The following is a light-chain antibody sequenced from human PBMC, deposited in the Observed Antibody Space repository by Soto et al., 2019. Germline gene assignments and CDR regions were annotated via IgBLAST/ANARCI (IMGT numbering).Light chain of an antibody. CDR2: EVS. CDR3: SSYTSSTSLVL. Sequence: QSVLTQPASASGSPGQSITISCTGTTSDVGGYNYVSWYRHHPGKAPKLLIYEVSNRPSGVSHRFSGSKSGNTASLTIYGLQAEDEATYYCSSYTSSTSLVLFGGGTKLTVL. CDR1: TSDVGGYNY. J-gene: IGLJ2*01. V-gene: IGLV2-14*01.